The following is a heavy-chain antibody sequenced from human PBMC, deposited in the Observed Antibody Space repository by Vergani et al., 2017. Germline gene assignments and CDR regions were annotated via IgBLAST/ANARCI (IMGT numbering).Heavy chain of an antibody. J-gene: IGHJ5*01. D-gene: IGHD3-10*01. CDR1: GYSISRGFY. Sequence: QIQLQESGPGLVKPSETLSLTCSVSGYSISRGFYWAWIRQTPEKGLEWIGGMFHTGEASNSPSLQSRVAFSMDTSKNQFSLQLPSVTAADTAVYFCGVSMVRSPRPDNWFDSWGRGTLVTVSS. V-gene: IGHV4-38-2*02. CDR2: MFHTGEA. CDR3: GVSMVRSPRPDNWFDS.